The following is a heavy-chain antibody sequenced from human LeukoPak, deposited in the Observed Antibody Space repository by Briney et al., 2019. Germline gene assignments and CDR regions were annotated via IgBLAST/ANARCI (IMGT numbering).Heavy chain of an antibody. CDR2: IYYSGST. J-gene: IGHJ4*02. D-gene: IGHD5-18*01. CDR1: GGSISSGDYY. CDR3: ARDLGGYSYGYANY. V-gene: IGHV4-30-4*08. Sequence: SETLSLTCTVSGGSISSGDYYWSWIRQPPGKGLEGIGYIYYSGSTYYNPSLKSRVTISVDTFKNQFSLKLSSVTAADTAVYYCARDLGGYSYGYANYWGQGTLVTVSS.